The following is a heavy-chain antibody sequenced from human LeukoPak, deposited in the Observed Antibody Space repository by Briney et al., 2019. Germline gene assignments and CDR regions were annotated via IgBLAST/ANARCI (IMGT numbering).Heavy chain of an antibody. D-gene: IGHD1-26*01. V-gene: IGHV4-4*07. Sequence: SETLSLTCTVSGGPITGNYWSWLRQPAGKRLEYIGRMFASGSYYYNPSFKGRVTMSVDTSKKEVSLNLASVTAADTAIYYCARDRPGSGSYYSHFDTWGQGILVTVSS. CDR1: GGPITGNY. J-gene: IGHJ1*01. CDR3: ARDRPGSGSYYSHFDT. CDR2: MFASGSY.